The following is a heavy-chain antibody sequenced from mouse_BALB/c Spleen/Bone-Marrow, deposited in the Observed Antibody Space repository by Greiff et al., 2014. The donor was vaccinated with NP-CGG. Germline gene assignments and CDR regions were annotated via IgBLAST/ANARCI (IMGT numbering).Heavy chain of an antibody. CDR3: ARRGFDEGYYAMDY. CDR2: ISPYNDGT. CDR1: GYTFTSYV. V-gene: IGHV1-14*01. Sequence: VQLQQSGPELVKPGASVKMSCKASGYTFTSYVMHWVKQKPGQGLEWIGYISPYNDGTKYNEKFKGKATLTSDKSSSTAYMELSSLTSEDSAVYYCARRGFDEGYYAMDYWGQGTSVTVSS. J-gene: IGHJ4*01.